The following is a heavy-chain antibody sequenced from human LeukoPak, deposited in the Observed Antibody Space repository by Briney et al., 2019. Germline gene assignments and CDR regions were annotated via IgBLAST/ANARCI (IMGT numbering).Heavy chain of an antibody. J-gene: IGHJ4*02. CDR3: AADSGSYYFDY. CDR2: IYYSGST. Sequence: PSETLSLTCTVSGGPISSYYWSWIRQPPGKGLEWIGYIYYSGSTNYNPSLKSRVTISVDMSKNQFSLTLSSVTAADTAVYYCAADSGSYYFDYWGQGTLVTVSS. V-gene: IGHV4-59*01. CDR1: GGPISSYY. D-gene: IGHD1-26*01.